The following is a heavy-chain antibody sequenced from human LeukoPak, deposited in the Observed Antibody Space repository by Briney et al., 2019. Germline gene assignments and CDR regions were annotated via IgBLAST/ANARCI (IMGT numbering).Heavy chain of an antibody. CDR3: ARTSSWYAGAWFDS. D-gene: IGHD6-13*01. CDR1: RGSITTADYC. V-gene: IGHV4-39*01. J-gene: IGHJ5*01. Sequence: PSETLSLTCTVSRGSITTADYCWAWVRQPPAEGLEWLGSIYFSGTPYFNPSFKSRVAVSIDTSKNQFSLKVTSVNAPETAVYFCARTSSWYAGAWFDSWGQGTLVTVSS. CDR2: IYFSGTP.